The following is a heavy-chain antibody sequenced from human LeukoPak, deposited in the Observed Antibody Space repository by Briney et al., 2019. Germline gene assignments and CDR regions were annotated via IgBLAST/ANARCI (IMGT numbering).Heavy chain of an antibody. CDR3: ARDLPSSGYWYRDAFDI. Sequence: GGSLRLSCAASGFTFSSYWMSWVRQAPGKGLEWVANIKQDGSEKYYVDSVKGRFTVSRDNAKNSLFLQMNSLRVEDTAMYYCARDLPSSGYWYRDAFDIWGRGTMVTVSS. CDR1: GFTFSSYW. CDR2: IKQDGSEK. V-gene: IGHV3-7*01. J-gene: IGHJ3*02. D-gene: IGHD3-22*01.